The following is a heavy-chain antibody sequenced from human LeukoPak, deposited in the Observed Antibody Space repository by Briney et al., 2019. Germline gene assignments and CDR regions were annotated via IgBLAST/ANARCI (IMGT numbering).Heavy chain of an antibody. D-gene: IGHD2-15*01. J-gene: IGHJ3*02. CDR3: AKVVGYCSGGSCYRHDAFDI. V-gene: IGHV3-43*01. Sequence: GGSLRLSCAASGFTFDDYTMHWVRQAPGKGLEWVSLISWDGGSTYYADSVKGRFTISRDNSKNSLYLQMNSLRTEDTALYYCAKVVGYCSGGSCYRHDAFDIWGQGTMVTVSS. CDR2: ISWDGGST. CDR1: GFTFDDYT.